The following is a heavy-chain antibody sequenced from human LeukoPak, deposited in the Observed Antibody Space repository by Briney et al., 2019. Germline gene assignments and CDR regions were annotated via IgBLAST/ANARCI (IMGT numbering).Heavy chain of an antibody. CDR3: ARVGETTPAFVY. CDR2: ISSSGSTI. D-gene: IGHD1-7*01. Sequence: GGSLRLSCAASGFTFSSYEMNWVRQAPGKGLEWVSYISSSGSTIYYADSVKGRFTISRDNAKNSLYLQMNSLRAEDTAVYYCARVGETTPAFVYWGQGTLVTVSS. CDR1: GFTFSSYE. J-gene: IGHJ4*02. V-gene: IGHV3-48*03.